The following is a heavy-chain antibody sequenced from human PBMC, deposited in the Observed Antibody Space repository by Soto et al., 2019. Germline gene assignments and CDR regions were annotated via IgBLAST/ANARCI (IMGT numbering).Heavy chain of an antibody. J-gene: IGHJ5*01. CDR3: AREPYDITGNRIDS. CDR2: VYHTGST. D-gene: IGHD3-22*01. CDR1: GGSISGDYY. V-gene: IGHV4-30-4*01. Sequence: SESLSPTCTVSGGSISGDYYWNWIRQAPGKGLEWIGYVYHTGSTYHNPSLKSRGSISVDTSNNQFSLKLSSVTAADTAVYFCAREPYDITGNRIDSWGQGTPVTVSS.